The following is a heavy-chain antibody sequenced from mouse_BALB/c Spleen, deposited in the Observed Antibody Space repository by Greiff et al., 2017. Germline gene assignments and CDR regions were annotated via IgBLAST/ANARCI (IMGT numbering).Heavy chain of an antibody. CDR1: GYTFTSYW. CDR2: IDPYDSET. J-gene: IGHJ4*01. D-gene: IGHD1-1*01. V-gene: IGHV1-52*01. CDR3: ARYTTVVAGDYAMDY. Sequence: VQLHQPGAELVRPGASVKLSCKASGYTFTSYWMNWVKQRPEQGLEWIGRIDPYDSETHYNQKFKDKAILTVDKSSSTAYMQLSSLTSEDSAVYYCARYTTVVAGDYAMDYWGQGTSVTVSS.